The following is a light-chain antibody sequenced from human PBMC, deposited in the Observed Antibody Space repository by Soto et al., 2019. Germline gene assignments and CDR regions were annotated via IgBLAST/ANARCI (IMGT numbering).Light chain of an antibody. CDR1: QSINRH. CDR2: GAS. Sequence: EIVLTQSPATLSLSPGERATLSCRASQSINRHLAWYRQKPGQAPRLLIYGASTRATGVPARFSGSGSGTDFTLTISSLQPEDVAAYYCQKYNSAPLTFGGGTKVDIK. CDR3: QKYNSAPLT. J-gene: IGKJ4*01. V-gene: IGKV3-15*01.